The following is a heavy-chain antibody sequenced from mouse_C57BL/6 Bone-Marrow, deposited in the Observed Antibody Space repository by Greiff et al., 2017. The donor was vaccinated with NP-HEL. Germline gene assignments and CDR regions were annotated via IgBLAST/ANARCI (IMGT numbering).Heavy chain of an antibody. CDR1: GYSFTDYN. Sequence: VQLQQSRPELVKPGASVKISCKASGYSFTDYNMNWVKQSNGKSLEWIGVINPNYGTTSYNQKFKGKATLTVDQSSSTAYMQLNSLTSEDSAVYYCASLYYYGSHWYFDVWGTGTTVTVSS. D-gene: IGHD1-1*01. J-gene: IGHJ1*03. CDR2: INPNYGTT. CDR3: ASLYYYGSHWYFDV. V-gene: IGHV1-39*01.